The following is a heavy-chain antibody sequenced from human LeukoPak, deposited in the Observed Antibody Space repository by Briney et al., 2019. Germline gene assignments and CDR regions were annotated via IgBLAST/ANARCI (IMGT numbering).Heavy chain of an antibody. Sequence: GTSVKVSCKASGYTFTSYYMYWVRQAPGQGLEWMGIINPSGGSTSYAQKFQGRVTMTRDTSTSTVYMELRSLRSDDTAVYYCARGWELPQFDYWGQGTLVTVSS. CDR1: GYTFTSYY. J-gene: IGHJ4*02. V-gene: IGHV1-46*01. D-gene: IGHD1-26*01. CDR3: ARGWELPQFDY. CDR2: INPSGGST.